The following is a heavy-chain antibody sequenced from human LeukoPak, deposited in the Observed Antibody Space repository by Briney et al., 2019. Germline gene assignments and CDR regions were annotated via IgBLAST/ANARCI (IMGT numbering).Heavy chain of an antibody. Sequence: GGSLRLSCAASGFTFSSYAMSWVRQAPGKGLEWVSAISGSGGSTYYADSVKGRFTISRDNSKNTLYLQMNSLRAEDTAVYYCAKAFLSIVVVTAYDYWDQGTLVTVSS. CDR1: GFTFSSYA. CDR2: ISGSGGST. V-gene: IGHV3-23*01. D-gene: IGHD2-21*02. CDR3: AKAFLSIVVVTAYDY. J-gene: IGHJ4*02.